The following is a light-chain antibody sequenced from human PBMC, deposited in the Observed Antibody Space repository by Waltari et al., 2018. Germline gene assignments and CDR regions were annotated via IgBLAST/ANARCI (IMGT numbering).Light chain of an antibody. CDR3: QQYDISPLT. Sequence: LSPGERATLSCRASQTVRTTYLAWYQQKPGQAPTLLIYGASSRATGIPDRFSGSGSGTDFSLTISSLEPEDFAVYYCQQYDISPLTFGGGTRVEIK. CDR2: GAS. CDR1: QTVRTTY. J-gene: IGKJ4*01. V-gene: IGKV3-20*01.